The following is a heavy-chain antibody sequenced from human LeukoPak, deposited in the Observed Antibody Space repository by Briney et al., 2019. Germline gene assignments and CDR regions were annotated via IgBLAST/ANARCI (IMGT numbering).Heavy chain of an antibody. D-gene: IGHD3-22*01. CDR3: ARAGGAVVVMSDWYFDL. CDR2: IYYSGST. J-gene: IGHJ2*01. Sequence: PSETLSLTCTVSGGSISSSSYYWGWIRQPPGKGLESIGSIYYSGSTYYNPSLKSRVTISVDTSKNQFSLKLSSVTAADTAVYYCARAGGAVVVMSDWYFDLWGRGTLVTVSS. V-gene: IGHV4-39*07. CDR1: GGSISSSSYY.